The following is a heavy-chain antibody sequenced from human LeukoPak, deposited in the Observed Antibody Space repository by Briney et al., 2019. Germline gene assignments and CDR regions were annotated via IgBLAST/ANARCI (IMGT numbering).Heavy chain of an antibody. CDR2: ISRTGSTI. V-gene: IGHV3-11*01. D-gene: IGHD1-14*01. J-gene: IGHJ4*02. CDR3: ARALGPEIDY. CDR1: GFTFTDYY. Sequence: PGGSLRLSCAASGFTFTDYYMSWIRQAPGKGLEWLSHISRTGSTISYADSVKGRFTISRDNAKKSVYLQMDSLRADDTAVYYCARALGPEIDYWGQGTLVIVSS.